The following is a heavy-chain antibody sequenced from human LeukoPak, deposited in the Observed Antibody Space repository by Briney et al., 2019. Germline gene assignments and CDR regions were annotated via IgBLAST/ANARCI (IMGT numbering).Heavy chain of an antibody. CDR3: ARHTAVLLWFGESNFDY. D-gene: IGHD3-10*01. J-gene: IGHJ4*02. CDR1: GGSISSSSYY. Sequence: SETLSLTRTVSGGSISSSSYYWGWIRQPPGKGLEWIGSIYYSGSTYYNPSLKSRVTISVDTSKNQFSLKLSSVTAADTAVYYCARHTAVLLWFGESNFDYWGQGTLVTVSS. CDR2: IYYSGST. V-gene: IGHV4-39*01.